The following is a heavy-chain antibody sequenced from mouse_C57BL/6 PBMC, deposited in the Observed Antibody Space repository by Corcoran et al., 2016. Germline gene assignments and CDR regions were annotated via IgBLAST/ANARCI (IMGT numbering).Heavy chain of an antibody. J-gene: IGHJ2*01. D-gene: IGHD1-1*01. V-gene: IGHV1-80*01. CDR2: IYPGDGDT. CDR3: ARRGRDYGYGSSYD. Sequence: QVQLQQSGAELVKPGASVKISCKASGYAFSSYWMNWVKQRPGKGLEWIGQIYPGDGDTNYNGKFKGKATLTADKSSSTAYMQLSSLTSEDSAVYFCARRGRDYGYGSSYDWGQGTTLTVSS. CDR1: GYAFSSYW.